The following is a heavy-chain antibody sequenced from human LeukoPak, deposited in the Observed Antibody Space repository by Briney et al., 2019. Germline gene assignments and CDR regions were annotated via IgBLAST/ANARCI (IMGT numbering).Heavy chain of an antibody. J-gene: IGHJ3*02. CDR3: ARDLRSIPVLYDI. CDR1: GGSFSGYY. D-gene: IGHD2-2*02. Sequence: SETLSLTCAVYGGSFSGYYWSWIRQPPGKGLDWIGEINHSGSTNYNPSLKSRVTISVDTSKNQFSLKLSSVTAADTAVYYCARDLRSIPVLYDIWGQGTMVTVSS. CDR2: INHSGST. V-gene: IGHV4-34*01.